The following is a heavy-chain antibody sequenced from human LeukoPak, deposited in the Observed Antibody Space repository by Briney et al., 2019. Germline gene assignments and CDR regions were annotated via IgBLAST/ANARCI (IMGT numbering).Heavy chain of an antibody. CDR3: ARDAGDSSGWYD. CDR1: GGTFSSYA. D-gene: IGHD6-19*01. CDR2: IIPIFSTA. Sequence: SVKVSCKASGGTFSSYAISWVRQAPGQGLEWMGGIIPIFSTANYAQKFQGRVTITTDESTSTAYMELSSLRSEDTAVYYCARDAGDSSGWYDWGQGTLVTVSS. J-gene: IGHJ4*02. V-gene: IGHV1-69*05.